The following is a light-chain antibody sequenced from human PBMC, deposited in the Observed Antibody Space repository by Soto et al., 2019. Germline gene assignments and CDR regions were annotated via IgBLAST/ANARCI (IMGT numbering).Light chain of an antibody. V-gene: IGLV2-14*01. J-gene: IGLJ1*01. Sequence: QSALTQPASVSGPPGQSITISCTGTSSDVGAYNYVPWYQHHPGKAPRLVIYDVTNRPSGISDRFSGSKSGNTASLTISGLLAEDEADYYCTSYTSISTYVFGTGTKLTVL. CDR2: DVT. CDR1: SSDVGAYNY. CDR3: TSYTSISTYV.